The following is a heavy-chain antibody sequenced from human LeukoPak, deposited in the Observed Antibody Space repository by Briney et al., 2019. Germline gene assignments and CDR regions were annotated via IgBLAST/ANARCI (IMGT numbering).Heavy chain of an antibody. Sequence: SETLSLTCTVSGGSISSSSYYWDWIRQPPGKGLEWIGTIYYSGSTYYDPSLKSRVSISVDTSKNRFSLKLSSVTAADTAVYDCSRHLNGGWYVRDAFDIWGQGTMVTVSS. D-gene: IGHD6-19*01. V-gene: IGHV4-39*01. CDR1: GGSISSSSYY. CDR3: SRHLNGGWYVRDAFDI. CDR2: IYYSGST. J-gene: IGHJ3*02.